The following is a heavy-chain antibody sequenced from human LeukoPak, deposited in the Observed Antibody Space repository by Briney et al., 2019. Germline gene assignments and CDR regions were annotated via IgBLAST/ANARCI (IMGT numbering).Heavy chain of an antibody. J-gene: IGHJ4*02. V-gene: IGHV4-59*08. D-gene: IGHD3-16*02. CDR1: GGSISSYY. CDR2: IYYSGST. CDR3: ARHGPLDYIWGSYRYYFDY. Sequence: SSETLSLTCTVSGGSISSYYWSWIRQPPGKGLEWIGYIYYSGSTNYNPSLKSRVTISVDTSKNQFSLKLSSVTAADTAVYYCARHGPLDYIWGSYRYYFDYWGQGTLVTVSS.